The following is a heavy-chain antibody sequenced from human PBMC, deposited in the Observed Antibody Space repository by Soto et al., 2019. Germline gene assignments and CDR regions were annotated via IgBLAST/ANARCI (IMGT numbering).Heavy chain of an antibody. CDR2: IKQDGSEK. V-gene: IGHV3-7*05. Sequence: GGSLRLSCAASGFTFSSYWMSWVRQAPGKGLEWVANIKQDGSEKYYVDSVKGRFTISRDNAKNSLYLQMNSLRAEDTAVYYCARDPSLGYYDSSGYYYYYYGMDVWGQGTTVTVSS. J-gene: IGHJ6*02. CDR1: GFTFSSYW. D-gene: IGHD3-22*01. CDR3: ARDPSLGYYDSSGYYYYYYGMDV.